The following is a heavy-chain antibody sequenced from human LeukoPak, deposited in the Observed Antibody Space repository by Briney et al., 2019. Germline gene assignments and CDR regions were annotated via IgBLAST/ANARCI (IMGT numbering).Heavy chain of an antibody. V-gene: IGHV1-8*03. CDR1: GYTFTSYD. D-gene: IGHD4-23*01. Sequence: ASVKVSCKASGYTFTSYDINWVRQATGQGLEWMGWMNPNSGNTGYAQKFQGRVTITRDTSISTAYMELSRLRSDDTAVYYCARETYGGDAFDIWGQGAMVTVSS. J-gene: IGHJ3*02. CDR3: ARETYGGDAFDI. CDR2: MNPNSGNT.